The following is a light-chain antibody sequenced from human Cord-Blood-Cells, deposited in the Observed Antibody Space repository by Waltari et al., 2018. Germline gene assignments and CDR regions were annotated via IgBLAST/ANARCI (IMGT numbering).Light chain of an antibody. J-gene: IGLJ2*01. Sequence: QSVLTQPPSASGTPGQRVTISCSGSSSNIGSNTVNWYQQLPGTAPKLLIYSNNPRPSGVADRFSGSKSGTSASLAISGRQSEDEADYYCAAWDDSLNGPVFGGGTKLTVL. CDR2: SNN. CDR1: SSNIGSNT. V-gene: IGLV1-44*01. CDR3: AAWDDSLNGPV.